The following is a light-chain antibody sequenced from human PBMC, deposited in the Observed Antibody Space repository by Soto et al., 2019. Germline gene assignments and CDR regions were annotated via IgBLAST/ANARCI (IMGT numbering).Light chain of an antibody. CDR1: QSFSTD. Sequence: EIVMTQSPATLSVSPGERATLSCRASQSFSTDLAWYRQKPGQAPRLLIYDTSTRATGVPARFTGSGSGTEFTLTISILQSEDFAVYYCQQYNDWPLTFGGETKVEIK. CDR3: QQYNDWPLT. CDR2: DTS. J-gene: IGKJ4*01. V-gene: IGKV3-15*01.